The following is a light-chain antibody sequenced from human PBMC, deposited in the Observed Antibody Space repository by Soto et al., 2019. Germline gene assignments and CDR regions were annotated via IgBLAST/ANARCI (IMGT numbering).Light chain of an antibody. J-gene: IGLJ1*01. CDR3: QSYDMGLNNHV. V-gene: IGLV1-40*01. CDR1: SSNIGAPYD. Sequence: QSVLTQPPSVSGAPGQGDTISCTGSSSNIGAPYDVHWYQHLPGTAPKLLVYVGNNRPSGVPDRFSGSRSGTSASLGITGLQAEDGADYYCQSYDMGLNNHVFGTGTKVTVL. CDR2: VGN.